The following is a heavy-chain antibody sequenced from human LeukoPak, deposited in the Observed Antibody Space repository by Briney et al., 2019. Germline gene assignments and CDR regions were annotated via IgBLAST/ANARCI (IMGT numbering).Heavy chain of an antibody. CDR3: ARASRSSSWYQAFGYYYYYYMDV. CDR2: ISSTSRSSYI. Sequence: GGSLRLSCAASGFSFSSYSMNWVRQAPGKGLEWVSSISSTSRSSYIFYAESVKGRFTISRDNTKNSLFLQMNSLVAEDTAVYYCARASRSSSWYQAFGYYYYYYMDVWGKGTTVTVSS. V-gene: IGHV3-21*01. J-gene: IGHJ6*03. CDR1: GFSFSSYS. D-gene: IGHD6-13*01.